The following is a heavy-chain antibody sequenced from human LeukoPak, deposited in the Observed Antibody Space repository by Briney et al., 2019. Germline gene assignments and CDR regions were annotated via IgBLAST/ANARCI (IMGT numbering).Heavy chain of an antibody. CDR2: IWYDGNNK. D-gene: IGHD2/OR15-2a*01. CDR1: GFTFSSYG. J-gene: IGHJ4*02. CDR3: AKDRGASGWTTFDH. Sequence: GGSLRLSCAASGFTFSSYGMHWVRQAPGKGLEWVAFIWYDGNNKYYADSVKGRFTISRDNSKNTLYLQMNSLRADDTAVYYCAKDRGASGWTTFDHWGQGTLVTVSS. V-gene: IGHV3-30*02.